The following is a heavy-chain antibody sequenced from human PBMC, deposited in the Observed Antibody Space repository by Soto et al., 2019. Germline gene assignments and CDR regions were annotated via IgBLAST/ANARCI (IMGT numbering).Heavy chain of an antibody. D-gene: IGHD2-15*01. CDR1: GGTVSSYA. J-gene: IGHJ6*02. Sequence: QVQLVQSGAEVKKPGSSVKVSCKASGGTVSSYAISWVRQAPGQGLEWMGGIIPVFGTVNYAQKLQGRVTITADEATSTASMELRSLRSEDTAVYYCARGYCSGGSCFKYNYHGMDVWGQGTTVTVSS. V-gene: IGHV1-69*12. CDR3: ARGYCSGGSCFKYNYHGMDV. CDR2: IIPVFGTV.